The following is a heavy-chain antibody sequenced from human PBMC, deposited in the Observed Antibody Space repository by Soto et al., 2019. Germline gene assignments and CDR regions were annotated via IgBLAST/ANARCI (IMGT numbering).Heavy chain of an antibody. CDR1: GFTLSGYG. V-gene: IGHV3-30*03. Sequence: PGGSLRLSCAASGFTLSGYGMDWVRQAPGKGLEWVTIISFDGNNKHYLDSVEGRFTVARDNSKNTLYLQMNSLRAEDTALYYCAHPRGYGVFDAYDIWGQGAMVTVSS. J-gene: IGHJ3*02. D-gene: IGHD4-17*01. CDR2: ISFDGNNK. CDR3: AHPRGYGVFDAYDI.